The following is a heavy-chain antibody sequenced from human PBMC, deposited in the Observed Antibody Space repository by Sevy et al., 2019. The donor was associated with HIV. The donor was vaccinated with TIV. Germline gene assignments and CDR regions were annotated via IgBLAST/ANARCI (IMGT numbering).Heavy chain of an antibody. CDR2: IRYDGSNK. D-gene: IGHD5-18*01. CDR3: AKEYSYGYYFDY. J-gene: IGHJ4*02. CDR1: GFTFSSYG. Sequence: GGSLRLSCAASGFTFSSYGMHWVRQAPGKGLDWVAFIRYDGSNKYYADSVKGRLTISRDNSKNTLYLQMNSLRAEDTAVYYCAKEYSYGYYFDYWGQGTLVTVSS. V-gene: IGHV3-30*02.